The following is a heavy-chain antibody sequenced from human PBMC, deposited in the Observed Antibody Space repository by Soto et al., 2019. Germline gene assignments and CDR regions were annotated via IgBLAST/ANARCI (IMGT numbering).Heavy chain of an antibody. V-gene: IGHV4-31*03. Sequence: SETLSLTCTVSGGSISSSGYYWSWIRQHPGKCLEWIGYIYDSGSTYYNPSLKSRVTISVDTSKNQFSLKLSSVIAADTAVYYCAREEGGGYDHRWFDPWGQGTLVTVS. J-gene: IGHJ5*02. CDR3: AREEGGGYDHRWFDP. CDR1: GGSISSSGYY. CDR2: IYDSGST. D-gene: IGHD5-12*01.